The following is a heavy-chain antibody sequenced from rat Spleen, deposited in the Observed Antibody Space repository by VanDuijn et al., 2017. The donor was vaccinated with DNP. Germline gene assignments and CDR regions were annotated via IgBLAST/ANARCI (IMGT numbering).Heavy chain of an antibody. CDR2: IWSGGGT. Sequence: QVQLKESGPGLVQPSQTLSLTCSVSGFSLTANGVGWVRQSPGKVLEWVGTIWSGGGTFYNSALKSRLSISRDTLKSQVFLKMHSLQTEDTAIYFCARGYRYYPPYTMDVWGQGTSVTVSS. CDR1: GFSLTANG. J-gene: IGHJ4*01. D-gene: IGHD1-5*01. V-gene: IGHV2-15*01. CDR3: ARGYRYYPPYTMDV.